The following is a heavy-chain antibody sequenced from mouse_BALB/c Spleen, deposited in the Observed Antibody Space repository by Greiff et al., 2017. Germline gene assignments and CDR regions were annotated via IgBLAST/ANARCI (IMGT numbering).Heavy chain of an antibody. CDR3: ASSLLLRSMDY. D-gene: IGHD1-1*01. CDR1: GFSLTSYG. CDR2: IWSGGST. J-gene: IGHJ4*01. V-gene: IGHV2-2*02. Sequence: VKVVESGPGLVQPSQSLSITCTVSGFSLTSYGVHWVRQSPGKGLEWLGVIWSGGSTDYNAAFISRLSISKDNSKSQVFFKMNSLQANDTAIYYCASSLLLRSMDYWGQGTSVTVSS.